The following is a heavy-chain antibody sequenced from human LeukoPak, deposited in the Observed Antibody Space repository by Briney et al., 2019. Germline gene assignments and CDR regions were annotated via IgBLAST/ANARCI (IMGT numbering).Heavy chain of an antibody. CDR3: AKGLRWYRNDN. Sequence: GGSMRPSCAASGLTISSYATSWVRQAPGKGLEWVSSISGSAGSTYYADSVKGRFTVSRDTSKNTLYLQMNEKRAEDTAVYYCAKGLRWYRNDNWGQGTLVTVSS. CDR2: ISGSAGST. V-gene: IGHV3-23*01. D-gene: IGHD4-23*01. J-gene: IGHJ4*02. CDR1: GLTISSYA.